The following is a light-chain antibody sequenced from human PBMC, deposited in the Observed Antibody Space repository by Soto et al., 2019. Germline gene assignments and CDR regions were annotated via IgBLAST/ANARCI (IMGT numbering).Light chain of an antibody. J-gene: IGLJ1*01. Sequence: QSALTQPASVSGSTGQTITISCTGTSSDVGGYNYVSWYQPHPGKAPKLMIYDVSNRPSGVSNRFSVSKSGNTASLTISGLQAEDEADYYCSSYTSSSTLVFGTGTKLTVL. CDR3: SSYTSSSTLV. CDR2: DVS. V-gene: IGLV2-14*01. CDR1: SSDVGGYNY.